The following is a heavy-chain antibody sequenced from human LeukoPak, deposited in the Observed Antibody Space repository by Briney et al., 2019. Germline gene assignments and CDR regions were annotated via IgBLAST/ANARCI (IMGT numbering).Heavy chain of an antibody. CDR3: ARYSSSWYGVDY. V-gene: IGHV4-59*01. D-gene: IGHD6-13*01. Sequence: PSETLSLTCTVSGGSISSYYWIWIREPPGKGLEWIGYIYSSGSTNYNPSLKSRVTISVDTSKNQFSLKLSSVSAADTAVYYCARYSSSWYGVDYWGQGTLVTVSS. J-gene: IGHJ4*02. CDR1: GGSISSYY. CDR2: IYSSGST.